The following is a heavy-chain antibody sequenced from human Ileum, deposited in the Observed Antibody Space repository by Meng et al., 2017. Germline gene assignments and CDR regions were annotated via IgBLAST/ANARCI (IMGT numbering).Heavy chain of an antibody. V-gene: IGHV4-61*01. Sequence: QVQRPESGPGLVRPSETLSLICTVSGASVTTSHYQWGWIRPPPGKGLEWIGYASTNYNPSLKSRLTISLDTSKDQVSLKLTSVTAADTAVYYCARDHWGSLDYWGQGILVTVSS. CDR1: GASVTTSHYQ. D-gene: IGHD7-27*01. J-gene: IGHJ4*02. CDR3: ARDHWGSLDY. CDR2: AST.